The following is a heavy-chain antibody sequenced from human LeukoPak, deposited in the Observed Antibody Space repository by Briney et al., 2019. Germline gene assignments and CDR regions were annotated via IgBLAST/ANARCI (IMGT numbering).Heavy chain of an antibody. D-gene: IGHD6-13*01. V-gene: IGHV1-3*01. CDR1: GYTFTSYA. J-gene: IGHJ6*03. CDR2: INASNGNT. Sequence: ASVKVSCKASGYTFTSYAMHWVRQAPGQRLEWMGWINASNGNTKYSQEFQGRVTITRDTSASTAYMELRSLRSDDTAVYYCARAIAAAGTLNNYYYYYYMDVWGKGTTVTVSS. CDR3: ARAIAAAGTLNNYYYYYYMDV.